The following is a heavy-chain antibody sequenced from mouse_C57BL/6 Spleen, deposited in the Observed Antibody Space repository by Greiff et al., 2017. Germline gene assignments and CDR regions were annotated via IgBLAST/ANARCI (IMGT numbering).Heavy chain of an antibody. CDR2: IYPGDGDT. D-gene: IGHD1-1*01. CDR1: GYAFSSSW. CDR3: AKENYYGSSQAWFAY. V-gene: IGHV1-82*01. J-gene: IGHJ3*01. Sequence: QVQLKQSGPELVKPGASVKISCKASGYAFSSSWMNWVKQRPGTGLEWIGRIYPGDGDTNYNGKFKGKATLTADKSSSTAYMQLSSLTSEDSAVYFCAKENYYGSSQAWFAYWGQGTLVTVSA.